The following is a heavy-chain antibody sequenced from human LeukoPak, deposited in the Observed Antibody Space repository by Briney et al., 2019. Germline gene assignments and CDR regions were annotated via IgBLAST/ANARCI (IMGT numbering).Heavy chain of an antibody. CDR3: ARVPDTAIEYYFDY. Sequence: GGSLRLSCAASGFTFSSYWMNWARQAPGKGLEWVAVISYDGSNKYYADSVKGRFTISRDNSKNTLYLQMNSLRAEDTAVYYCARVPDTAIEYYFDYWGQGTLVTVSS. V-gene: IGHV3-30-3*01. CDR1: GFTFSSYW. CDR2: ISYDGSNK. D-gene: IGHD5-18*01. J-gene: IGHJ4*02.